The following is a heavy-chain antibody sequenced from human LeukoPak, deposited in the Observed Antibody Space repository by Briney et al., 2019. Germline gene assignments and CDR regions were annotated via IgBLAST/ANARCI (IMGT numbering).Heavy chain of an antibody. V-gene: IGHV1-2*02. J-gene: IGHJ4*02. D-gene: IGHD1-26*01. Sequence: ASVKVSCKASGYTFTGYYMHWVRQAPGQGLEWMGWINPNSGGTNYAQKFQGRVTMTRDTSISTAYMELSRLRSDDTAVYYCARDHIVGATSFDYWGQGTLVTVSS. CDR1: GYTFTGYY. CDR2: INPNSGGT. CDR3: ARDHIVGATSFDY.